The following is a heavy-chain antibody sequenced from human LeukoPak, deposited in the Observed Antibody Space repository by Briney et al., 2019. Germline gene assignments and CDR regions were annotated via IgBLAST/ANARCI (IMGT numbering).Heavy chain of an antibody. Sequence: GGSLRLSCAASGYTFNNAWMNWVRQAPGKGLEWVGLIKSKAEGGTADFGAPVKGRFAISRDDSKDTLYLQMNSLKIEDTAVYYCATHLAYMYELSYWGQGTLVTVSS. CDR3: ATHLAYMYELSY. CDR1: GYTFNNAW. D-gene: IGHD2-8*01. CDR2: IKSKAEGGTA. J-gene: IGHJ4*02. V-gene: IGHV3-15*01.